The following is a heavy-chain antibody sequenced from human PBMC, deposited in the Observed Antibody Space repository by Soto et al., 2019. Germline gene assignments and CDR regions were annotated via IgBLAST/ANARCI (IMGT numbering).Heavy chain of an antibody. J-gene: IGHJ6*02. V-gene: IGHV3-21*01. CDR1: GFTFSSYS. CDR3: ARDPGEPYSYYYGMDV. CDR2: ISSSSSYI. D-gene: IGHD1-26*01. Sequence: SLRLSCAASGFTFSSYSMNWVRQAPGKGKEWASSISSSSSYIYYADSVKGRFTISRDTAKNSLYLQMNSLRAEDTAVYYCARDPGEPYSYYYGMDVWGQGTTVAVPS.